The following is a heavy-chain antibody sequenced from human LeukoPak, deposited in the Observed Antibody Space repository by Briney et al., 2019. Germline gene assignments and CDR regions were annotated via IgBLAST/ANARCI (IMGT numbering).Heavy chain of an antibody. V-gene: IGHV1-18*01. D-gene: IGHD6-13*01. CDR2: ISAYNGNT. CDR1: GYTFTSYG. Sequence: ASVKVSCKASGYTFTSYGISWVRQAPGQGLEWMGWISAYNGNTNYAQKLQGRVTITRDTSASTAYMELSSLRSEDTAVYYCARSGSSSWYSNWFDPWGQGTLVTVSS. CDR3: ARSGSSSWYSNWFDP. J-gene: IGHJ5*02.